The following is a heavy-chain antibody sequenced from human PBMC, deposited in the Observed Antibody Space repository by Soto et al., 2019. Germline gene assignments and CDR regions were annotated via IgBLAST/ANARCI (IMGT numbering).Heavy chain of an antibody. V-gene: IGHV3-66*01. CDR1: GFTVSNNY. CDR3: AAYSHKGY. Sequence: PGGSLRLSCAASGFTVSNNYMSWVRQAPGKGLEWVSLIYSGGSTYYADSVKGRFTISKDSSKNTLYLQMNSLRAEDTAMYYCAAYSHKGYWGQGTLVTVSS. D-gene: IGHD3-16*01. CDR2: IYSGGST. J-gene: IGHJ4*02.